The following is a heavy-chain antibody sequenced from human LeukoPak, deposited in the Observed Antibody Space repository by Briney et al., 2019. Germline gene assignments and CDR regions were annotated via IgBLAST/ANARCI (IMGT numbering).Heavy chain of an antibody. D-gene: IGHD3-22*01. J-gene: IGHJ3*02. V-gene: IGHV1-2*02. CDR2: INPNSGGT. CDR1: GYTFTGYY. Sequence: ASVKVSCKASGYTFTGYYMHWVRQAPGQGLEWTGWINPNSGGTNYAQKSQGRVTMTRDTSISTAYMELSRLRSDDTAVYYCARGFDYDSSGYYDAFDIWGQGTMVTVSS. CDR3: ARGFDYDSSGYYDAFDI.